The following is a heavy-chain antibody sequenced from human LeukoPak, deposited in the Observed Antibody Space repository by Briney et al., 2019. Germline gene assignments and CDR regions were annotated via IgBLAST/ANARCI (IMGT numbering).Heavy chain of an antibody. V-gene: IGHV1-18*01. CDR2: ISAYNGNT. CDR1: GYTFTNYG. CDR3: ASEREFRGGVFLAY. D-gene: IGHD3-10*01. Sequence: PPVKFSCKASGYTFTNYGISWVRQSPGHQLKLLGWISAYNGNTKYAQKLKGRVTMTRDTSTSTVYVGLRSVTSDDSAVYYCASEREFRGGVFLAYWGQGTVITVSP. J-gene: IGHJ4*02.